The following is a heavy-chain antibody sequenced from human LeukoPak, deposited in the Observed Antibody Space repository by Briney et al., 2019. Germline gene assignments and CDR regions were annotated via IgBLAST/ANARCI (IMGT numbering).Heavy chain of an antibody. CDR3: ARDAGRAGDAFDI. Sequence: GGSLRLSCAASGFTFRSYWMSWVRQAPGKGLEWVASIKKDGSEKYYVDSVKGRFTVSRDNAKNSLYLQMNSLRVEDTAMYYCARDAGRAGDAFDIWGQGTLVTVSS. J-gene: IGHJ4*02. V-gene: IGHV3-7*03. D-gene: IGHD7-27*01. CDR1: GFTFRSYW. CDR2: IKKDGSEK.